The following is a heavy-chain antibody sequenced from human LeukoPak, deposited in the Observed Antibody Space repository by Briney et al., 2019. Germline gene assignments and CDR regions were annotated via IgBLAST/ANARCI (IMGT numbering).Heavy chain of an antibody. CDR1: GGSISGNYY. D-gene: IGHD2-15*01. CDR2: IYTSGST. CDR3: ARVLLAQGYCSGGSCFGFDP. J-gene: IGHJ5*02. Sequence: SETLSLTCTVSGGSISGNYYWSWIRPPAGKGLEWIGRIYTSGSTKYNPSLNSRVTMSVDTSKNQFSLRLTSVTAADTAVYYCARVLLAQGYCSGGSCFGFDPWGQGTLVTVSS. V-gene: IGHV4-4*07.